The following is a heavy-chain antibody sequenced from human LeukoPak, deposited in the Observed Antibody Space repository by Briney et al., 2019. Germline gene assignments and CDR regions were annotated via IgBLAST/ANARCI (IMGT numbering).Heavy chain of an antibody. CDR1: GYTFTSYD. J-gene: IGHJ6*02. V-gene: IGHV1-69*04. Sequence: ASVKVSCKASGYTFTSYDINWVRQAPGQGLEWMGRIIPILGIANYAQKFQDRVTITADKSTSTAYMELSSLRSEDTAVYYCARGAGYGMDVWGQGTTVTVSS. D-gene: IGHD3-16*01. CDR2: IIPILGIA. CDR3: ARGAGYGMDV.